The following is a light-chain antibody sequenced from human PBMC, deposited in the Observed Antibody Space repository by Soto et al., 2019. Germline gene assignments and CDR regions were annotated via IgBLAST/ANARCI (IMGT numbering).Light chain of an antibody. Sequence: DIVMTQSPDSLAVSLGERATINCKSSQSVLYSSNNKNYLAWYQQKPGQPPKLLIYWASTRESGVLDRFSGSGSGTDLTLTISSLQAEDVAVYYCQQYYSTPQTFGQGTKVEIK. CDR2: WAS. V-gene: IGKV4-1*01. CDR1: QSVLYSSNNKNY. CDR3: QQYYSTPQT. J-gene: IGKJ1*01.